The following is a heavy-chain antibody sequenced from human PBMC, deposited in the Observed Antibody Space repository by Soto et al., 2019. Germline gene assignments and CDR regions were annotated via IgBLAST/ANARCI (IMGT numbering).Heavy chain of an antibody. J-gene: IGHJ6*02. CDR3: ARGIWFGELLNDYCYGMDV. Sequence: SQTLSLTCAISGDSVSSNSAAWNWIRQSPSRGLEWLGRTYYRSKWYNDYAVSVKSRITINPDTSKNQFSLQLNSVTPEDTAVYYCARGIWFGELLNDYCYGMDVWGQGTSVTVSS. CDR1: GDSVSSNSAA. D-gene: IGHD3-10*01. V-gene: IGHV6-1*01. CDR2: TYYRSKWYN.